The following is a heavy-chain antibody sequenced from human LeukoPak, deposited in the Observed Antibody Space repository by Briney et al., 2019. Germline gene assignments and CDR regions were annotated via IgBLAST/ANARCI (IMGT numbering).Heavy chain of an antibody. J-gene: IGHJ4*02. V-gene: IGHV1-18*01. CDR3: ARDSVDGSGTYYNDSPDY. CDR2: ISAYNGNT. CDR1: RYTFTSYG. D-gene: IGHD3-10*01. Sequence: ASVKVSSKASRYTFTSYGITWVRQAPGQGLEWMAWISAYNGNTDYAQNLRGRVTMTTDTSTSTAYMELRSLRSDDPDVYYCARDSVDGSGTYYNDSPDYWGQGTLVTVSS.